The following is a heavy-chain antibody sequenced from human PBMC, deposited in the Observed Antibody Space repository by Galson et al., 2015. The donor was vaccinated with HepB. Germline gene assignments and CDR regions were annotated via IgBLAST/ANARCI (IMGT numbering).Heavy chain of an antibody. CDR3: ARDRFYDYVWGGPGHLDY. J-gene: IGHJ4*02. CDR2: ISAYNGNT. CDR1: GYTFTSYG. Sequence: SVKVSCKASGYTFTSYGISWVRQAPGQGLEWMGWISAYNGNTNYAQKLQGRVTMTTDTSTSTAYMELRSLRSDDTAVYYCARDRFYDYVWGGPGHLDYWGQGTLVTVSS. V-gene: IGHV1-18*04. D-gene: IGHD3-16*01.